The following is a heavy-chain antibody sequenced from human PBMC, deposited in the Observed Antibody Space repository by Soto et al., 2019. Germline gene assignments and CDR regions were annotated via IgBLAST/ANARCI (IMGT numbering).Heavy chain of an antibody. V-gene: IGHV3-66*01. D-gene: IGHD3-16*02. CDR3: ARFMTYDYIWGSYRKLVPPHYFDY. CDR1: GFTVSSNY. CDR2: IYSGGST. J-gene: IGHJ4*02. Sequence: EVQLVESGGGLVQPGGSLRLSCAASGFTVSSNYMSWVRQAPGKGLEWVSVIYSGGSTYYADSVKGRFTISRDNSKNTLYLQMNSLRAEDTAVYYCARFMTYDYIWGSYRKLVPPHYFDYWGQGTLVTVSS.